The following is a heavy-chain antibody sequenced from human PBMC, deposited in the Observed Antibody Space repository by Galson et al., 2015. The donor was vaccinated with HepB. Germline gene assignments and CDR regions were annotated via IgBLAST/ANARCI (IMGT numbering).Heavy chain of an antibody. Sequence: SLRLSCAASGFTFSSYAMHWVRQAPGKGLEWVAVISYDGSNKYYADSVKGRFTISRDNSKNTLYLQMNSLRAEDTAVYYCAKDRYDSPPGYWGQGTLVTVSS. D-gene: IGHD3-22*01. CDR3: AKDRYDSPPGY. CDR2: ISYDGSNK. J-gene: IGHJ4*02. V-gene: IGHV3-30*04. CDR1: GFTFSSYA.